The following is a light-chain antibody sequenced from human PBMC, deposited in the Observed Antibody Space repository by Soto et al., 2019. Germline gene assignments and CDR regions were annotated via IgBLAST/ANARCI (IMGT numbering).Light chain of an antibody. CDR2: KVS. Sequence: DVVMTQSPLSLPVTLGQPASISCRSSQSLLYSDGNTYLNWFQQRPGQSPRRLFYKVSNRDSGVPDRFSASGSGTDFTLRISSVEAEDVGVDCCMRGVFWPPGRAFGQGTKVEIK. CDR1: QSLLYSDGNTY. V-gene: IGKV2-30*01. J-gene: IGKJ1*01. CDR3: MRGVFWPPGRA.